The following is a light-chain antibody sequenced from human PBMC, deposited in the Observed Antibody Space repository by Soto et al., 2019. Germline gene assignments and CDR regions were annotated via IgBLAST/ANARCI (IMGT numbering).Light chain of an antibody. CDR2: EIN. CDR3: FSKISGFVYG. V-gene: IGLV2-8*01. Sequence: QSALTQPPSASGSPGQSVTISCTGTSSDVGAYDYVSWYQQHPGKAPKLMIYEINKRPSGVPDRFSGSKSGNTASLTVSGLQAEDEADYFCFSKISGFVYGFGTGTKVTVL. CDR1: SSDVGAYDY. J-gene: IGLJ1*01.